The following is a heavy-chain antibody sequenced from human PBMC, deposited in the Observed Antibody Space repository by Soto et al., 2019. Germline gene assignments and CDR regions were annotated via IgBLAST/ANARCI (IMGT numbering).Heavy chain of an antibody. V-gene: IGHV4-39*01. CDR2: IHYSGST. Sequence: QLQLQESGPGLVKPSETLSLTCTVSGDSISSRTYYWGWIRQSPGKGLEWIGNIHYSGSTYYNTYLKHRVTISVDTSKKQFSLKLSSVTAAHTAVYYCASYYFLSGDYRSFDYWGQGTLVTVS. J-gene: IGHJ4*02. CDR3: ASYYFLSGDYRSFDY. D-gene: IGHD3-10*01. CDR1: GDSISSRTYY.